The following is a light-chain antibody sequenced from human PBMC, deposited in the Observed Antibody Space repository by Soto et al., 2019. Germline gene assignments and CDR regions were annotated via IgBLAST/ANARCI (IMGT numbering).Light chain of an antibody. CDR1: SIDVGGYNH. J-gene: IGLJ3*02. V-gene: IGLV2-14*01. Sequence: QSALTQPASVSGSPGQSIAISCTGTSIDVGGYNHVTWYQQHPGKAPKLMIYEVSDRPSGVSNRFSGSKSGNTASLTISGLQAEDEADYFCSSYTTTSTLWVFGGGTKLTVL. CDR3: SSYTTTSTLWV. CDR2: EVS.